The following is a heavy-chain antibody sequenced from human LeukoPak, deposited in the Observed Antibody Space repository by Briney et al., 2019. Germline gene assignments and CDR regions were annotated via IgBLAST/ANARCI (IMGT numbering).Heavy chain of an antibody. CDR2: IRSKAYGGTT. J-gene: IGHJ4*02. V-gene: IGHV3-49*04. CDR3: TRRVGNSGWYYFDY. Sequence: PGGSLRLSCAASGFTFDDYTMHWVRQAPGKGLEWVGFIRSKAYGGTTEYAASVKGRFTISRDDSKSIAYLQVNSLKTEDTAVYYCTRRVGNSGWYYFDYWGQGTLVTVSS. CDR1: GFTFDDYT. D-gene: IGHD6-19*01.